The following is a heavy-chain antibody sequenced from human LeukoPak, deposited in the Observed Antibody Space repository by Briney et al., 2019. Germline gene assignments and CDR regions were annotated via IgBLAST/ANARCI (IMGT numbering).Heavy chain of an antibody. CDR1: GFTVSSNY. V-gene: IGHV3-53*01. Sequence: GGSLRLSCAASGFTVSSNYMSWVRQAPGKGLEWVSVIYSGGGTYYADSVKGRFTISRDNSKNTLYLQMNSLRAEDTAVYYCATAARTNPPFDYWGQGTLVTVSS. D-gene: IGHD1-7*01. CDR2: IYSGGGT. CDR3: ATAARTNPPFDY. J-gene: IGHJ4*02.